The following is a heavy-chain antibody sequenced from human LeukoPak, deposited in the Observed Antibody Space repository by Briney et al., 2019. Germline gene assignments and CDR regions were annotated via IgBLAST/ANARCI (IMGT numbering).Heavy chain of an antibody. CDR3: AREAGYYYDSSGYYYREIRAFDI. V-gene: IGHV4-39*07. D-gene: IGHD3-22*01. J-gene: IGHJ3*02. CDR1: GGSISSSSYY. Sequence: SETLSLTCTVSGGSISSSSYYWGWIRQPPGKGLEWIGSIYYSGSTYYNPSLKSRVTISVDTSKNQFSLKLSSVTAADTAVYYCAREAGYYYDSSGYYYREIRAFDIWGQGTMVTVSS. CDR2: IYYSGST.